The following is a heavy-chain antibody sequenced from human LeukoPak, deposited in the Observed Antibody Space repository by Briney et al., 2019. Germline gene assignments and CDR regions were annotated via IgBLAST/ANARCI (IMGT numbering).Heavy chain of an antibody. D-gene: IGHD3-22*01. V-gene: IGHV3-7*04. CDR2: IKEDGIEK. CDR3: ARSGYFYDAFDI. J-gene: IGHJ3*02. Sequence: GGSLRLSCVASGXRLSNYWMVWVRQAPGKGLEWVANIKEDGIEKYYVDSVRGRCTISRDNAKNSLYLQMNSLRADDTAIYYCARSGYFYDAFDIWGQGTMVTVSS. CDR1: GXRLSNYW.